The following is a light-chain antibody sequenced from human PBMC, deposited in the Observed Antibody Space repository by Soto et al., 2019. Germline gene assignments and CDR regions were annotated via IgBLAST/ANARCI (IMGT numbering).Light chain of an antibody. CDR2: GAS. CDR1: QSVSSSY. CDR3: QQYGSSPRT. J-gene: IGKJ2*01. Sequence: EIVLTQSPGTLSLSPGERATLSCRASQSVSSSYLAWYQQKPGQAPRLLIYGASRRATGIPDRFSGSGSGKDFTLTISRLEPEDFAGYYCQQYGSSPRTFGQGTKLEIK. V-gene: IGKV3-20*01.